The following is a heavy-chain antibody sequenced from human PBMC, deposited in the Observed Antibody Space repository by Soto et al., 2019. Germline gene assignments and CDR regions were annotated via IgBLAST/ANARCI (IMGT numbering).Heavy chain of an antibody. J-gene: IGHJ3*01. CDR1: GGTFSSYA. Sequence: QVQLVQSGTEVKKPGSSLKVSCKASGGTFSSYAISWVRQAPGQGLEWMGGIIPIFGTTNYAEKFRGRVSITADESTSTAYVELCSLRSEGTAVYYCAGSFKYGSGTFDAFDLWGQGTMVTVSS. CDR2: IIPIFGTT. CDR3: AGSFKYGSGTFDAFDL. V-gene: IGHV1-69*01. D-gene: IGHD3-10*01.